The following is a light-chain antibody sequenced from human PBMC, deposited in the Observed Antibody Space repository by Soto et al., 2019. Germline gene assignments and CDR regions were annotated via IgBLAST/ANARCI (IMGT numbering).Light chain of an antibody. CDR1: QSLSSSQ. CDR2: DAS. Sequence: EIVLTQSPGTLSLSPGARATTSCRASQSLSSSQLAWYQQKPGQAPRLLIHDASSRATGISDRFTGSGSGTDFTLTITTLEPEDFAVYYCQQRLMTFGQGTKVDIK. J-gene: IGKJ1*01. V-gene: IGKV3D-20*02. CDR3: QQRLMT.